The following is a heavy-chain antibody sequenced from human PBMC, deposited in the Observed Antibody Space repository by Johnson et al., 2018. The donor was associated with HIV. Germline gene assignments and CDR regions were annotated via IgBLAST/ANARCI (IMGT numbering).Heavy chain of an antibody. CDR3: ATSMGATALAFDI. V-gene: IGHV3-9*01. CDR1: GFTFDDYA. J-gene: IGHJ3*02. D-gene: IGHD1-26*01. Sequence: VQLVESGGGLVQPGRSLRLSCAASGFTFDDYAMHWVRQAPGKGLEWVSGLSWNSGIIGYADSVTGRFTISRDNSQNTLYPQMNSLRAEDTAVYYCATSMGATALAFDIWGQGTMVTVSS. CDR2: LSWNSGII.